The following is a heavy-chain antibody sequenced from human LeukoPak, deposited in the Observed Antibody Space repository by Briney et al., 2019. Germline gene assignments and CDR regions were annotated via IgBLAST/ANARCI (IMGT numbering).Heavy chain of an antibody. V-gene: IGHV4-31*03. CDR3: ARVPLV. Sequence: PSETLFLTCTVSGDSISTGGYYWSWIRQNPGKGLEWIGYIYYTGSTYYNPSLKSRVTISVDTSKNQFSLKLTSVTAADTAVYYCARVPLVWGQGSLVTVSS. J-gene: IGHJ4*02. CDR2: IYYTGST. CDR1: GDSISTGGYY.